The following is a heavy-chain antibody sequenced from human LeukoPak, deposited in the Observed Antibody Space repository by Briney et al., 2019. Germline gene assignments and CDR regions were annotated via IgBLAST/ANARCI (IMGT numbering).Heavy chain of an antibody. J-gene: IGHJ4*02. V-gene: IGHV1-18*01. CDR2: ISAYNGNT. D-gene: IGHD3-22*01. Sequence: ASVKVSCKASGYTFTSYGISWVRQAPGQGLEWMGWISAYNGNTNYAQKLQGRVTMTTDTSTSTAYMELRSLRSDDTAVYCCARDVLGGSSGPLNYWGQGTLVTVSS. CDR1: GYTFTSYG. CDR3: ARDVLGGSSGPLNY.